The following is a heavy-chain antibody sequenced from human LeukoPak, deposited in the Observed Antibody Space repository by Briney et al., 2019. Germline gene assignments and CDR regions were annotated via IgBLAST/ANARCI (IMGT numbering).Heavy chain of an antibody. D-gene: IGHD3-22*01. J-gene: IGHJ6*03. V-gene: IGHV1-69*06. CDR2: IIPIFGTA. Sequence: ASVKVSCKASGGTFSSYAISWVRQAPGQGLEWMGGIIPIFGTANYAQKFQGRVTITADKSTSTAYMELSSLRSEDTAVYYCARDFQHSSGYYYHYYYYYMDVWGKGTTVTVSS. CDR1: GGTFSSYA. CDR3: ARDFQHSSGYYYHYYYYYMDV.